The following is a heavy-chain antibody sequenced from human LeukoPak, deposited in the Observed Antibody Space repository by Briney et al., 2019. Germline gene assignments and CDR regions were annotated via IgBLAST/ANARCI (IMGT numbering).Heavy chain of an antibody. V-gene: IGHV4-39*01. CDR1: GGSISSSTDY. CDR3: ARGYDSSGYLYYYYYMDV. J-gene: IGHJ6*03. CDR2: IYYHENT. Sequence: PSETLSLTCTVSGGSISSSTDYWGWIRQAPGKGLEWIGSIYYHENTYYNSSLKSRVTISVDTSKNQFSLKLSSVTAADTAVYYCARGYDSSGYLYYYYYMDVWGKGTTVTVSS. D-gene: IGHD3-22*01.